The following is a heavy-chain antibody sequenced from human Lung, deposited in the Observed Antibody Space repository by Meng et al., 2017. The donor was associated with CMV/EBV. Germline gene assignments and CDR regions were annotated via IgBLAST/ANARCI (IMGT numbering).Heavy chain of an antibody. CDR2: IPHRGSS. Sequence: QVQVRDSGPALVKPSETLSLTCAVSGASITNHNWCAWVRQPPGKGLEWIGEIPHRGSSAYNPSLKSRVSMSIDKSKNQFSLKLTSVTAADTAVYHCLRRSGGSVWGQGTLVTVSS. CDR1: GASITNHNW. J-gene: IGHJ1*01. CDR3: LRRSGGSV. D-gene: IGHD3-10*01. V-gene: IGHV4-4*02.